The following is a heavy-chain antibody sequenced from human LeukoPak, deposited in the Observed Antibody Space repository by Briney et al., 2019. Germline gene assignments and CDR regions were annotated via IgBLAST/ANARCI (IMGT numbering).Heavy chain of an antibody. D-gene: IGHD2/OR15-2a*01. J-gene: IGHJ4*02. CDR1: GGSISSYY. CDR3: ARSFYGQIDY. CDR2: IYYSGST. Sequence: SETLSLTCTVSGGSISSYYWSWTRQPPGKGLEWIGYIYYSGSTNYNPSLKSRVTISVDTSKNQFSLKLSSVTAADTAVYYCARSFYGQIDYWGQGTLVTVSS. V-gene: IGHV4-59*08.